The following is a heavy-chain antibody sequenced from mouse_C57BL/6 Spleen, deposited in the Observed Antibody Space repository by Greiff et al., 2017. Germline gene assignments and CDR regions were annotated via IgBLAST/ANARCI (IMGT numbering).Heavy chain of an antibody. D-gene: IGHD2-5*01. CDR3: ARSHSNYLDY. J-gene: IGHJ2*01. CDR1: GYTFTSYW. V-gene: IGHV1-52*01. CDR2: IDPSDSET. Sequence: VQLQQSGAELVRPGSSVKLSCKASGYTFTSYWMHWVKQRPIQGLEWIGNIDPSDSETHYNQKFKDKATLTVDKSSSTAYMQLSSLTSEDSAVYYCARSHSNYLDYWGQGTTLTVSS.